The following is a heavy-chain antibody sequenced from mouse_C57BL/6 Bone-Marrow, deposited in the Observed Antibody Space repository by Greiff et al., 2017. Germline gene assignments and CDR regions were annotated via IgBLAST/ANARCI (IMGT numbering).Heavy chain of an antibody. V-gene: IGHV1-39*01. D-gene: IGHD1-1*02. J-gene: IGHJ2*01. CDR1: GYSFTDYN. CDR2: INPNYGTT. CDR3: ARGIHYGGYPDY. Sequence: EVKLMEPGPELVKPGASVKISCKASGYSFTDYNMNWVKQSNGKSLEWIGVINPNYGTTSYNQKFKGKATLTVDQSSSTAYMQLNSLTSEDSAVYYCARGIHYGGYPDYWDQGTTLTVSS.